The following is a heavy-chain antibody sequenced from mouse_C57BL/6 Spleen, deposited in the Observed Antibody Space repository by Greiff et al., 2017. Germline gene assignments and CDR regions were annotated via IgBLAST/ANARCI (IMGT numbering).Heavy chain of an antibody. J-gene: IGHJ3*01. D-gene: IGHD1-1*01. Sequence: QVQLQQSGAELVRPGASVTLSCKASGYTFTDYEMHWVKQTPVHGLEWIGAIDPETGGTAYNQKFKGKARLTADKSSSTAYMGLLSLTSEDSAVYYSTRWGTSIVAKGFAYWVQGTLVTVSA. CDR2: IDPETGGT. CDR3: TRWGTSIVAKGFAY. V-gene: IGHV1-15*01. CDR1: GYTFTDYE.